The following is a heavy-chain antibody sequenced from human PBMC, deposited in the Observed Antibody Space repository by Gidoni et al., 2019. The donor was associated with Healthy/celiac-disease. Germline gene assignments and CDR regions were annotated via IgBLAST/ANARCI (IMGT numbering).Heavy chain of an antibody. CDR2: IRSKANSYAT. J-gene: IGHJ4*02. CDR1: GFTFSGSA. V-gene: IGHV3-73*02. D-gene: IGHD5-18*01. Sequence: EVQLVESGGGLVQPGGSLKLSCAASGFTFSGSAMHWVRQASGKGLEWVGRIRSKANSYATAYAASVKGRFTISRDDSKNTAYLQMNSLKTEDTAVYYCTRLYGYSYEDWGQGTLVTVSS. CDR3: TRLYGYSYED.